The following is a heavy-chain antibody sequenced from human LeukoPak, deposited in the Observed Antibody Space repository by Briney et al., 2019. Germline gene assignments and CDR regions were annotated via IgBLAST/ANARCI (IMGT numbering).Heavy chain of an antibody. D-gene: IGHD6-13*01. V-gene: IGHV3-9*01. CDR1: GFTFDDYA. CDR2: ISWNSGSI. CDR3: ARDDSSLLDY. Sequence: PGGSLRLSCAASGFTFDDYAMHWVRQAPGKGLEWVSGISWNSGSIGYADSVKGRFTISRDNAKNSLYLQMNSLRAEDTAVYYCARDDSSLLDYWGQGTLVTVSS. J-gene: IGHJ4*02.